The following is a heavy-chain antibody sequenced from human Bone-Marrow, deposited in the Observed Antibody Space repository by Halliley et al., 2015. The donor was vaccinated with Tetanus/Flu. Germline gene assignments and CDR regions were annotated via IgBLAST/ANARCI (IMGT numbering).Heavy chain of an antibody. CDR2: IYYSGST. Sequence: TLSLTCTVSGGSISSSSYYWGWIRQPPGKGLEWIGSIYYSGSTHYNPSLKSRVTISVDTSKNQFSLKLSSVTAADTAVYYCARVYVVRGVISGDYWGQGTLVTVSS. CDR3: ARVYVVRGVISGDY. V-gene: IGHV4-39*01. D-gene: IGHD3-10*01. J-gene: IGHJ4*02. CDR1: GGSISSSSYY.